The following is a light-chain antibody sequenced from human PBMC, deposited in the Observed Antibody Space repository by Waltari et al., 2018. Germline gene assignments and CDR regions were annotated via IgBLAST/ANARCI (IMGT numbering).Light chain of an antibody. Sequence: EIVLTQSPATLSLSPGERATLSCRASQNLSSYFAWYQQNPGQPPRPLIYDASNRAAGIPARFSGTGSGTDFTLTISSLEPEDFVVYYCQQRSNWPLTFGGGTKVEI. V-gene: IGKV3-11*01. CDR1: QNLSSY. CDR2: DAS. CDR3: QQRSNWPLT. J-gene: IGKJ4*01.